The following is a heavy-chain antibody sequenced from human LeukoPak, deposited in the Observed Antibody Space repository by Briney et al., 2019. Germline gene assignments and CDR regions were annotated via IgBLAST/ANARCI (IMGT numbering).Heavy chain of an antibody. CDR1: GFTFSSYW. D-gene: IGHD3-10*01. CDR3: ARSLRVRGVPDYMDV. Sequence: GGSLRLSCAASGFTFSSYWMHWVRQAPGKGLVWVSRINSDGSSTSYADTVKGRFTISRDNSKNMLYLQMNSLRADDTAVYYCARSLRVRGVPDYMDVWGKGTTVTISS. J-gene: IGHJ6*03. V-gene: IGHV3-74*01. CDR2: INSDGSST.